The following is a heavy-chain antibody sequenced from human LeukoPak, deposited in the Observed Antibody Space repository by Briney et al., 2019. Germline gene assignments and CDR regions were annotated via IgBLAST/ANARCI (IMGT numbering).Heavy chain of an antibody. J-gene: IGHJ4*02. Sequence: GGSLRLSCAASGFTFTTYAMTWVRQPPGKGLEWVSAISGTGGRSYYADSVKGRFTISRDNSKNTLYLQMNRLRAGDTAVYYCAKRTSPYAYSSSGYWGQGTLVTVSS. CDR2: ISGTGGRS. CDR1: GFTFTTYA. V-gene: IGHV3-23*01. CDR3: AKRTSPYAYSSSGY. D-gene: IGHD5-12*01.